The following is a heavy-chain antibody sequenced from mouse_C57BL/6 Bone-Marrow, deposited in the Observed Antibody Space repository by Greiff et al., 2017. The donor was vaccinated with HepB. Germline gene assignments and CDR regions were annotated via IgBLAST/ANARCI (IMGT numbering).Heavy chain of an antibody. CDR3: ARIITTVVAYYYAMDY. CDR2: ISSGSSTI. D-gene: IGHD1-1*01. CDR1: GFTSSDYG. J-gene: IGHJ4*01. V-gene: IGHV5-17*01. Sequence: EVKLVESGGGLVKPGGSLKLSCAASGFTSSDYGMHWVRQAPEKGLEWVAYISSGSSTIYYADTVKGRFTISRDNAKNTLFLQMTSLRSEDTAMYYCARIITTVVAYYYAMDYWGQGTSVTVSS.